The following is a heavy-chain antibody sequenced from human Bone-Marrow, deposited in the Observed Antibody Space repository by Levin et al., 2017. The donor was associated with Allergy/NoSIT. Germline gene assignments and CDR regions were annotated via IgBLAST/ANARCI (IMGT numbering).Heavy chain of an antibody. V-gene: IGHV4-61*01. CDR3: ARDEIGYKFPHQYYYGLDV. J-gene: IGHJ6*02. CDR1: GGSVGSGSYY. Sequence: SETLSLTCTVSGGSVGSGSYYWNWIRQFPGTELQWIGYINYSGSTIYNPSLNSRVNISFDTSKSQFFLRLSSVTAADTAVYYCARDEIGYKFPHQYYYGLDVWGQGTTVTVSS. CDR2: INYSGST. D-gene: IGHD5-24*01.